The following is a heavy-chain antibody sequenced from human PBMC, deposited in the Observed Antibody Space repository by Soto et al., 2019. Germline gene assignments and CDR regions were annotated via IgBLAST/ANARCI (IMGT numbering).Heavy chain of an antibody. CDR2: IYYSGST. CDR3: ARVKLDSSGYYHENRAYAFDI. Sequence: PSETLSLTCTVSGGSISSGGYYWSWIRQHPGKGLEWIGYIYYSGSTYYNPSLKSRVTISVDTSKNQFSLKLSSVTAADTAVYYCARVKLDSSGYYHENRAYAFDIWGQGTMVTVSS. D-gene: IGHD3-22*01. J-gene: IGHJ3*02. V-gene: IGHV4-31*03. CDR1: GGSISSGGYY.